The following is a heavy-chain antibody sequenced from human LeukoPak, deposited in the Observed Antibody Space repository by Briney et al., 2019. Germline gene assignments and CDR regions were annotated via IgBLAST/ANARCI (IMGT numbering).Heavy chain of an antibody. CDR2: ISGGSDST. Sequence: GGSLRLSCAASGFSFSSYAMSWVRQAPGKGLEWVSAISGGSDSTYHADSVKGRFTISRDNSKNTLYLQMNSLRAEDTAVYYCAKGQQWLVNARGQLWFDPWGQGTLVTVSS. D-gene: IGHD6-19*01. CDR1: GFSFSSYA. J-gene: IGHJ5*02. V-gene: IGHV3-23*01. CDR3: AKGQQWLVNARGQLWFDP.